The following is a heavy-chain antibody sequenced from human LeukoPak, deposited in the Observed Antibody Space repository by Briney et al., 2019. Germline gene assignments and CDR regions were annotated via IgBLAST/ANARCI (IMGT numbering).Heavy chain of an antibody. V-gene: IGHV3-30*02. CDR3: AREIGWTGPSTYFDY. CDR2: IRYDGSNK. D-gene: IGHD3/OR15-3a*01. Sequence: GGSLRLSCAASGFIFSSYGMHWVRQAPGKGLEWVAFIRYDGSNKYYADSVKGRFTISRDNSKNMLYLQMNSLRAEDTAVYYCAREIGWTGPSTYFDYWGQGTLVTVSS. J-gene: IGHJ4*02. CDR1: GFIFSSYG.